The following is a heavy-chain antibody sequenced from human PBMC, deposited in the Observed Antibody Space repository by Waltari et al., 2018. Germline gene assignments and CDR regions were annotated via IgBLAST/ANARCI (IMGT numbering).Heavy chain of an antibody. D-gene: IGHD3-10*01. J-gene: IGHJ4*02. CDR2: IKQDGSEE. CDR3: TKDGAEWFGEILSSPPPDF. CDR1: GFTFGSFW. V-gene: IGHV3-7*03. Sequence: VQLVQSGGGLVQPGGSQRLSCIGSGFTFGSFWMSWVRQAPGKGLEWVANIKQDGSEEYHVDSVKGRFTISRDNSKNTLYLQMGSLAVEDTAIYYCTKDGAEWFGEILSSPPPDFWGQGTQVTVSS.